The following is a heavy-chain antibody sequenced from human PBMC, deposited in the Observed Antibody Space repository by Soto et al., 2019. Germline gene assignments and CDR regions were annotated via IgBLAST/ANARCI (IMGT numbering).Heavy chain of an antibody. CDR1: GGTFSSYA. CDR2: IIPIFGTA. J-gene: IGHJ4*02. V-gene: IGHV1-69*13. CDR3: ASTPPPPPYYFDY. Sequence: SVKVSCKASGGTFSSYAISWVRQAPGQGLEWMGGIIPIFGTANYAQKFQGRVTITADESTSTAYMELSSLRSEDTAVYYCASTPPPPPYYFDYWGQGTLVTVSS.